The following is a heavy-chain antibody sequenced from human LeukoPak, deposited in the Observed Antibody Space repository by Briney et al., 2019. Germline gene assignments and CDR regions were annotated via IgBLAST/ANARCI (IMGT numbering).Heavy chain of an antibody. D-gene: IGHD2-8*01. CDR1: GYTFTGYY. J-gene: IGHJ5*02. V-gene: IGHV1-2*06. CDR3: ARDGWSLGP. Sequence: ASVKVSCKASGYTFTGYYMHWVRQAPGQGLEWMGRINPNSGGTKYAQKFQGRVTLTADTSTSTVYMELRSLRSDDTAVYYCARDGWSLGPWGQGTLVTVSS. CDR2: INPNSGGT.